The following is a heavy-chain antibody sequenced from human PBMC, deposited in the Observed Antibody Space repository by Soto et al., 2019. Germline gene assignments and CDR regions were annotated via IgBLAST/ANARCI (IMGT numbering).Heavy chain of an antibody. CDR2: INHSGTT. V-gene: IGHV4-34*01. D-gene: IGHD3-10*01. CDR1: GGSFSGYY. Sequence: QVQLQQWGAGLLKPSETLSLTCAVYGGSFSGYYWSWIRQPPGKGLEWIGEINHSGTTHYNPSLKSGVTISIDTSKNQFSLNLTPVTAADTAMYYCARTIEGRVRGAGEKDWGQGTLVTVSS. J-gene: IGHJ4*02. CDR3: ARTIEGRVRGAGEKD.